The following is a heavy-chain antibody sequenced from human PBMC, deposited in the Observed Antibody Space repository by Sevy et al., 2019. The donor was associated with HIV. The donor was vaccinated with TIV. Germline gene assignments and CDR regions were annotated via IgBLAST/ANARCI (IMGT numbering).Heavy chain of an antibody. CDR3: ARAAREVVVVPAARGRNWFDP. Sequence: GESLKISCAASGFTFSSYWMHWVRQAPGKGLVWVSRINSDGSSTSYADSVKGRFTISRDNAKNTLYLQMNSLRAEDTAVYYCARAAREVVVVPAARGRNWFDPWGQGTLVTVSS. V-gene: IGHV3-74*01. J-gene: IGHJ5*02. CDR2: INSDGSST. CDR1: GFTFSSYW. D-gene: IGHD2-2*01.